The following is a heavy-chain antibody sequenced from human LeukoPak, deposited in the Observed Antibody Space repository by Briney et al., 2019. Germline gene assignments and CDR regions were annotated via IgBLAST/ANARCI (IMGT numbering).Heavy chain of an antibody. CDR3: ARQAGSGLFILP. V-gene: IGHV4-39*01. J-gene: IGHJ4*02. CDR1: GVSISSSYSY. D-gene: IGHD3/OR15-3a*01. CDR2: IYYTGNT. Sequence: PSETLSLTCTVSGVSISSSYSYWGWIRQPPGMGLEWIGSIYYTGNTYYNASLNSQVSISIDTSKNQFSLKLTSVTAADTAVYYCARQAGSGLFILPGGQGTLVTVSS.